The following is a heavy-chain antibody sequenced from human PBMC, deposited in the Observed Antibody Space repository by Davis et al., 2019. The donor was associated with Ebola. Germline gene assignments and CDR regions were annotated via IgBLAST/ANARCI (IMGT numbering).Heavy chain of an antibody. V-gene: IGHV3-23*01. CDR2: TSASGGTT. Sequence: GESLKISCAASGFTFSSHAMSWVRQAPGKGLEWVSGTSASGGTTSYADSVKGRFTISRDNSKNTLYLHMNSLRAEDTALYYCAKDLVVVLRHDYSNYYYYGMDVWGQGTTVTVSS. CDR3: AKDLVVVLRHDYSNYYYYGMDV. D-gene: IGHD4-11*01. CDR1: GFTFSSHA. J-gene: IGHJ6*02.